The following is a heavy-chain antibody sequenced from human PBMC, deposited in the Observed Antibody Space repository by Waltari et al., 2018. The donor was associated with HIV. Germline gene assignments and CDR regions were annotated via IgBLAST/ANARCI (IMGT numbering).Heavy chain of an antibody. Sequence: EVQLVESGGGLVQPGGSLRLSCAASGVTFSIYELHWVRQAPGKGLEWVSYISRSGSTIHYADSVKGRFTISRDNAKNSLYLRMNSLRAEDTAVYYCARAHITMIRGGNAFDIWGQGTMVTVSS. J-gene: IGHJ3*02. CDR1: GVTFSIYE. CDR2: ISRSGSTI. V-gene: IGHV3-48*03. CDR3: ARAHITMIRGGNAFDI. D-gene: IGHD3-10*01.